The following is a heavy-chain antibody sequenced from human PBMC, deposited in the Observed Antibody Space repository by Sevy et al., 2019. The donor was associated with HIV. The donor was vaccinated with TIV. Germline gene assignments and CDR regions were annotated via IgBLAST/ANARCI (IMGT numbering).Heavy chain of an antibody. Sequence: GESLKISCKGSGYSFTSHWLGWVRHTPGKGLEWMGIIYPDDSDNKYSPSFQGQVTFSADKSIRTAYLQWSGLKASDTAMYYCATSRSGYCDSSCSYIYWGQGTLVTVSS. D-gene: IGHD3-22*01. CDR3: ATSRSGYCDSSCSYIY. CDR1: GYSFTSHW. CDR2: IYPDDSDN. V-gene: IGHV5-51*01. J-gene: IGHJ4*02.